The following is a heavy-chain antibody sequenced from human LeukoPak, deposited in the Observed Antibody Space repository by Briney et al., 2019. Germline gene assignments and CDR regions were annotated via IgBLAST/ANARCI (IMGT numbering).Heavy chain of an antibody. CDR3: ARDRDGYSSGWYGPRLDY. D-gene: IGHD6-19*01. Sequence: GGSLRLSCAASGFTFSSYSMNWVRQAPGKGLEWVSSISSSSSYIYYADSVKGRFTISRDNAKNSLYLQMNSLRAEDTAVYYCARDRDGYSSGWYGPRLDYWGQGTLVTVSS. J-gene: IGHJ4*02. V-gene: IGHV3-21*01. CDR1: GFTFSSYS. CDR2: ISSSSSYI.